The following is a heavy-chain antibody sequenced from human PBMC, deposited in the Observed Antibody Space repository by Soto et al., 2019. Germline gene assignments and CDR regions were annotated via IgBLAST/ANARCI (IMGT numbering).Heavy chain of an antibody. CDR1: GGTFSIYA. CDR3: SRKPDIVVVASHYYSGMDV. D-gene: IGHD2-15*01. Sequence: QVQLVQSGAEVKKPGSSVKVSCKASGGTFSIYAISWVRQAPGQGLEWMGWIIPIFGTANYAQKFQGRVTITADESTSTAEIELSSLRSEVTAVYYCSRKPDIVVVASHYYSGMDVWGQGTTVTVSS. CDR2: IIPIFGTA. V-gene: IGHV1-69*01. J-gene: IGHJ6*02.